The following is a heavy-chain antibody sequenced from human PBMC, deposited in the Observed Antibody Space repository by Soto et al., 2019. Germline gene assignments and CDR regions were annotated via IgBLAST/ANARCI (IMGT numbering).Heavy chain of an antibody. CDR3: ARSSGWSEADAFDL. Sequence: PGGSLRLSCAVSGFRLSDYEMSWIRQAPGKGPEWVSFISRSGDTIYYVDSVKGRFSISRDNAKNSVYLQVRSLRAEDTAAYFCARSSGWSEADAFDLWGQGTMVTVSS. V-gene: IGHV3-11*01. CDR1: GFRLSDYE. J-gene: IGHJ3*01. D-gene: IGHD3-22*01. CDR2: ISRSGDTI.